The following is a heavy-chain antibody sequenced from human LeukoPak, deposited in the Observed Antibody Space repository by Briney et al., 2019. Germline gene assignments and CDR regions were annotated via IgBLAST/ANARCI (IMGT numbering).Heavy chain of an antibody. V-gene: IGHV3-23*01. CDR1: GFTFSSYV. D-gene: IGHD6-19*01. Sequence: PGGSLRLSCAASGFTFSSYVMSWVRQAPGKGLEWVSAISGSGGSTYYADSVKGRFTISRDNSKNTLYLQMNSLRAEDTAVYYCAIWGYSSGRSRTRPGDYWGQGTLVTVSS. CDR3: AIWGYSSGRSRTRPGDY. CDR2: ISGSGGST. J-gene: IGHJ4*02.